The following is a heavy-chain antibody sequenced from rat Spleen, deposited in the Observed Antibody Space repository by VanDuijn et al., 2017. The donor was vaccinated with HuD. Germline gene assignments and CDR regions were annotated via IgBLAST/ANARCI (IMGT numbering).Heavy chain of an antibody. D-gene: IGHD1-6*01. V-gene: IGHV5-7*01. Sequence: EVQLVESGGGLVQPGRSLKLSCAASGFTFSDYNMAWVRQAPKKGLEWVATISYDGSSTYYRDSVKGRFTISRDNAKSTLYLQMDSLWSEDTATYYCASLMYTPDYLGVMDVWGQGASVTVSS. CDR1: GFTFSDYN. CDR2: ISYDGSST. CDR3: ASLMYTPDYLGVMDV. J-gene: IGHJ4*01.